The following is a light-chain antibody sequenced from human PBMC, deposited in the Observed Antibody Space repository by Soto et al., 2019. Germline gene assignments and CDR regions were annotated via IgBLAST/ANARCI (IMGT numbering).Light chain of an antibody. Sequence: EIVMTQSPDTLSVSPGERATLSCRASQSISSNLAWYLQKVGQAPRLLIYGASTRAPGISARFSGSGSGTEFTLTISSLQSEDFAIYYCQQYNNWSWTFGQRTKVDIK. V-gene: IGKV3-15*01. CDR2: GAS. J-gene: IGKJ1*01. CDR3: QQYNNWSWT. CDR1: QSISSN.